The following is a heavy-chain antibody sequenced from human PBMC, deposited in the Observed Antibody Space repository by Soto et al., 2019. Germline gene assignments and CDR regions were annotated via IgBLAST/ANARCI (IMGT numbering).Heavy chain of an antibody. Sequence: GESLKISCKGSGYSFTKYWISWVRQMPVKGLEWMGRIDPSDSYTNYSPSFQGHVTISADKSISTAYLQWSSLRASDTAMYYCARLGLGSNYVWGSYRYTPPGYWGQGTLVTVSS. J-gene: IGHJ4*02. D-gene: IGHD3-16*02. V-gene: IGHV5-10-1*01. CDR2: IDPSDSYT. CDR1: GYSFTKYW. CDR3: ARLGLGSNYVWGSYRYTPPGY.